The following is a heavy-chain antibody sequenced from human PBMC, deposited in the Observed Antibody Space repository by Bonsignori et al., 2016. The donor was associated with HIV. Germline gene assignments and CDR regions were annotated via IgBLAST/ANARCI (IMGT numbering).Heavy chain of an antibody. CDR3: ARGRWGDF. D-gene: IGHD4-23*01. V-gene: IGHV1-18*01. CDR1: GYDFANYG. CDR2: ISTYNNNP. Sequence: ASVKVSCKTSGYDFANYGISWVRQAPGQGLEWMGWISTYNNNPTYAPKFQARVTMSTDTSTNTAHMELRSLTSDDTAVYYCARGRWGDFWGQGTRVTVSS. J-gene: IGHJ4*02.